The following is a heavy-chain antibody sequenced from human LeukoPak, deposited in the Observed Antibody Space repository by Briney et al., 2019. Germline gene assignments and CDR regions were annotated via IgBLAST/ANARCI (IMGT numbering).Heavy chain of an antibody. CDR1: GFTFDDYA. Sequence: GGSLRLSCAVSGFTFDDYAMHWVRQAPGKGLEWVSLISGDGATTYYANSVKGRFTISRDNSKNSLYLQMNSLRTEDTALYYCAKTPPSYGRWGQGTLVTVSS. J-gene: IGHJ4*02. CDR3: AKTPPSYGR. CDR2: ISGDGATT. V-gene: IGHV3-43*02. D-gene: IGHD1-14*01.